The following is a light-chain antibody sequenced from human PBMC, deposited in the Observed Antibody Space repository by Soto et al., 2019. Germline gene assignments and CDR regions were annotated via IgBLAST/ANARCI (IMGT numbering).Light chain of an antibody. V-gene: IGKV1-5*03. J-gene: IGKJ1*01. CDR2: KAS. CDR3: QQDHTYWWT. Sequence: DIQMTQSPSTLSASVGDRVTITCRASQTIINWLAWYQQKPGKAPKLLIYKASTLEGEVPSRFSGSGSETECTLTINSLQPDDSATYYCQQDHTYWWTFGQGTKVEIK. CDR1: QTIINW.